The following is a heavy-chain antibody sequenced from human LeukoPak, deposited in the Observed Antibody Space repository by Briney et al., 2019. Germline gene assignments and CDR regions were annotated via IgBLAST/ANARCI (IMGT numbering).Heavy chain of an antibody. D-gene: IGHD3-10*01. J-gene: IGHJ3*02. Sequence: PSETLSLTCTVSGGSISSGVYYWSWIRQHPGKGLEWIGYIYYSGSTYYNPSLKSRVTISVDTSKNQFSLKLSSVTAADTAVYYCARGGTYYYGSGSYGRAFDIWGQGTMVTVSS. V-gene: IGHV4-31*03. CDR2: IYYSGST. CDR1: GGSISSGVYY. CDR3: ARGGTYYYGSGSYGRAFDI.